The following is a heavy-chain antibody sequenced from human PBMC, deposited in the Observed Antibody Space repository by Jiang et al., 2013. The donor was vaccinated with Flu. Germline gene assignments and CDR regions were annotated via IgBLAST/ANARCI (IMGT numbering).Heavy chain of an antibody. D-gene: IGHD3-22*01. Sequence: PSLKSRVTMSVDTSKNQFSLKLSSVTAADTAVYYCARVGGGYYPHDYWGQGTLVTVSS. V-gene: IGHV4-4*07. J-gene: IGHJ4*02. CDR3: ARVGGGYYPHDY.